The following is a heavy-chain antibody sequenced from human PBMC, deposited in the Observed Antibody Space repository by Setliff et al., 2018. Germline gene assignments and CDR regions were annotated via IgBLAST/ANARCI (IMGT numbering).Heavy chain of an antibody. CDR1: GFTFNTFW. J-gene: IGHJ4*02. CDR2: INPGGSVE. Sequence: LRLSCAASGFTFNTFWMTWVRQAPGKGLEWVANINPGGSVEYYLDSVKGRFTISGDNAKTSLYLLMNSLRADDTAVYFCASATGYWGQGILVTVSS. CDR3: ASATGY. V-gene: IGHV3-7*01.